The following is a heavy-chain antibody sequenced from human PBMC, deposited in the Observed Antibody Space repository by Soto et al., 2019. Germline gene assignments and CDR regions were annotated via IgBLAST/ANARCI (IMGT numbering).Heavy chain of an antibody. Sequence: QGQLVESGGGVVQPGRSLRLSCAASGFTFSDYGIHWVRQAPGKGLNWVAVVSYDGSVTYYADSVKGRFTISRDNSKNPMNLQMASLRADDTAVYYCAILPVGSTAEVDYWGQGTLVSVPP. CDR1: GFTFSDYG. J-gene: IGHJ4*02. D-gene: IGHD5-12*01. CDR2: VSYDGSVT. V-gene: IGHV3-30*03. CDR3: AILPVGSTAEVDY.